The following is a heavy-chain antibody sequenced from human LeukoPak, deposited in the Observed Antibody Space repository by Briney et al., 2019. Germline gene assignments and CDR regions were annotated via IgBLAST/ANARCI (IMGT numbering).Heavy chain of an antibody. CDR3: ARDPTVMAAGPYALDI. D-gene: IGHD6-13*01. V-gene: IGHV1-69*05. CDR2: IIPIFGTA. J-gene: IGHJ3*02. Sequence: SVKVSCKASGGTFSSYAISWVRQAPGQGLEWMGRIIPIFGTANYAQKFQGRVTITTDESTSTAYMELSSLRSEDTAVYYCARDPTVMAAGPYALDIWGQGTMVTVSS. CDR1: GGTFSSYA.